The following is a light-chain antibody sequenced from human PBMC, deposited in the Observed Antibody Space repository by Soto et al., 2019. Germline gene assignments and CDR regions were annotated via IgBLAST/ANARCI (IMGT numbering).Light chain of an antibody. Sequence: EIVLTQSPGTLSLSPGERATLSCRASQSVSSSYLAWYQQKPGQAPRLLIYGASSMATGIPDRFSRSGTGTDFTLTISRLEPEDFAVYYCQQYESSPRTFGQGTKLEIK. J-gene: IGKJ2*01. V-gene: IGKV3-20*01. CDR1: QSVSSSY. CDR2: GAS. CDR3: QQYESSPRT.